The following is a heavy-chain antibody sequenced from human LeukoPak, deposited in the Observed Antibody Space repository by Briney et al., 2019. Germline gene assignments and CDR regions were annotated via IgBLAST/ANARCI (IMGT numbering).Heavy chain of an antibody. Sequence: SETLSLTCAVYGGSFSGYYWSWIRQPPGKGLEWIGEINHSGSTNYNPSLKSRVTISVDTSKNQFSLKLSSVTAAGTAVYYCARRSRQWLPRGFQHWGQGTLVTVSS. V-gene: IGHV4-34*01. D-gene: IGHD5-12*01. CDR3: ARRSRQWLPRGFQH. CDR1: GGSFSGYY. CDR2: INHSGST. J-gene: IGHJ1*01.